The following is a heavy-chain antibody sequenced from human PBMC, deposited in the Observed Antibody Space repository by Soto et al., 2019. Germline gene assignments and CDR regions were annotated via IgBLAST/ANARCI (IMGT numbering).Heavy chain of an antibody. V-gene: IGHV4-39*01. D-gene: IGHD5-12*01. CDR2: IYYSGST. CDR3: ARTTPYSGYDGGLFDY. CDR1: GGSISSSSYY. Sequence: SETLSVTCTVSGGSISSSSYYWGWIRQPPGKGLEWIGSIYYSGSTYYNPSLKSRVTISVDTSKNQFSLKLSSVTAADTAVYYCARTTPYSGYDGGLFDYWGQGTLVTVSS. J-gene: IGHJ4*02.